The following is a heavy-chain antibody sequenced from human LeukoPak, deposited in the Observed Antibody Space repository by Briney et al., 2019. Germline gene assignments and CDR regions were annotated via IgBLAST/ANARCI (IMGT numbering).Heavy chain of an antibody. CDR3: ARGVYGSGSSDGMDV. J-gene: IGHJ6*02. CDR1: GFTFSSYD. Sequence: GGCLRLSCAASGFTFSSYDMHWVRQATGKGLGWVSAIGTAGDTYYPGSVKGRFTISRENAKNSLYLQMNSLRAGDTAVYYCARGVYGSGSSDGMDVWGQGTTVTVSS. V-gene: IGHV3-13*01. D-gene: IGHD3-10*01. CDR2: IGTAGDT.